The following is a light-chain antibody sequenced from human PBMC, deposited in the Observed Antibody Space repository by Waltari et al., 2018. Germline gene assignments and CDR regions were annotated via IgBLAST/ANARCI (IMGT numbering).Light chain of an antibody. CDR1: SSIIGSDT. CDR2: STN. Sequence: QSVLTQPPSASGTPGQRVIISCSGSSSIIGSDTVNWYQQLPGTAPRLLIYSTNQRPSGVPDRFSGSKSGTSAFLAISGRQSEDVSDYYCAAWDGSQFARVFGGGTKLSVL. J-gene: IGLJ3*02. V-gene: IGLV1-44*01. CDR3: AAWDGSQFARV.